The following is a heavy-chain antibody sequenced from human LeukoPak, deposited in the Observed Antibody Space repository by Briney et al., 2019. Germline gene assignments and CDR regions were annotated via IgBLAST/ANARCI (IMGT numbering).Heavy chain of an antibody. Sequence: SETLSLTCAVHGGSFSGYYWSWIRQPPGKGLEWIGEINHSGSTNYKPPLKSRVTISGDTSKKQFSLKLSSVTAADTAVYYCARHLEQWPPPGRTYYMDVWGKGTTVTISS. CDR2: INHSGST. V-gene: IGHV4-34*01. CDR3: ARHLEQWPPPGRTYYMDV. D-gene: IGHD6-19*01. CDR1: GGSFSGYY. J-gene: IGHJ6*03.